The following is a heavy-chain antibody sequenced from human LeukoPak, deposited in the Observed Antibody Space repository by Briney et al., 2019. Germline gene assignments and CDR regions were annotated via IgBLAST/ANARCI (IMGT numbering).Heavy chain of an antibody. Sequence: SETLSLTCTVSGGSISSYYWSWIRQPPAKGLEWIGYIYYSGSTNYNPSLKGRVTISVDTSKNQFSLKLSSVTAADTAVYYCARYYDSSGYLRWGFDYWGQGTLVTVSS. V-gene: IGHV4-59*01. CDR3: ARYYDSSGYLRWGFDY. CDR1: GGSISSYY. CDR2: IYYSGST. D-gene: IGHD3-22*01. J-gene: IGHJ4*02.